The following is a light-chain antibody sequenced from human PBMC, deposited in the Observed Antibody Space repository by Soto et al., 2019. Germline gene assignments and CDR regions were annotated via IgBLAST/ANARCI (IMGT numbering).Light chain of an antibody. CDR2: GAS. CDR3: QQSNNWPYT. J-gene: IGKJ2*01. Sequence: EIVMTQSPATLSVSPGERVTLSCRASQSVSDNLAWYQQKPGQAPRLLIYGASTRATTTPARFSGSGSWTEFTLTISSLQSEDFAVYFCQQSNNWPYTFGQGTKLDIK. CDR1: QSVSDN. V-gene: IGKV3-15*01.